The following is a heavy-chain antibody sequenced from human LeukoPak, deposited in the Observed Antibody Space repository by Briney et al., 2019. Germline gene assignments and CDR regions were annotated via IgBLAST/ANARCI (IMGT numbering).Heavy chain of an antibody. CDR2: IDYSGST. V-gene: IGHV4-39*07. CDR1: GGSISRSSNY. J-gene: IGHJ4*02. D-gene: IGHD1-1*01. CDR3: ARLTNDYSFDY. Sequence: SETLSLTCTVSGGSISRSSNYWGWIRQPPGMGLEWIGSIDYSGSTYYNPSLKSRVTISVDTSKNQFSLKLSSVTAADTAVYYCARLTNDYSFDYWGQGTLVTVSS.